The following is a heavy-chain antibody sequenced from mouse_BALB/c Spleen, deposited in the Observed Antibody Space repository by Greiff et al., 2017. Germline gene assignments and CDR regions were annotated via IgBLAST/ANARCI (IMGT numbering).Heavy chain of an antibody. V-gene: IGHV5-4*02. CDR3: ARRDYYGSSSGFAY. CDR2: ISDGGSYT. Sequence: EVKLVESGGGLVKPGGSLKLSCAASGFTFSDYYMYWVRQTPEKRLEWVATISDGGSYTYYPDSVKGRFTISRDNAKNNLYLQMSSLKSEDTAMYYCARRDYYGSSSGFAYWGQGTLVTVSA. CDR1: GFTFSDYY. D-gene: IGHD1-1*01. J-gene: IGHJ3*01.